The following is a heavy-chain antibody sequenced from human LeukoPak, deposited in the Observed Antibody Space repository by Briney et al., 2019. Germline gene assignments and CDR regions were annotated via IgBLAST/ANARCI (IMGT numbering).Heavy chain of an antibody. V-gene: IGHV3-9*01. CDR1: GFTFEDSA. J-gene: IGHJ4*02. CDR3: AKAEGFFGGYYDH. Sequence: GGSLRLSYAASGFTFEDSAMHWVRQAPGKGLEWVSGISWNSGSIDYADSVKGRFTISRDNAKNSLYLQMNSLRAEDTAFYYCAKAEGFFGGYYDHWGQGTLVTVSS. D-gene: IGHD4-23*01. CDR2: ISWNSGSI.